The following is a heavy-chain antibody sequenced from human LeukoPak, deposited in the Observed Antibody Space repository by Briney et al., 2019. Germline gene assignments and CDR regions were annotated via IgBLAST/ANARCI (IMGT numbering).Heavy chain of an antibody. Sequence: GGSLRLSCAASGFTFSGYDMPWLRQTPGKGLEWVSGIGIPGDTYYPGSVKGRFTISRENTKSSFYLQMNSLRAEDTAVYFCARAHVGAGLAFDVWGRGTLVTVSS. CDR1: GFTFSGYD. CDR3: ARAHVGAGLAFDV. D-gene: IGHD1-26*01. CDR2: IGIPGDT. V-gene: IGHV3-13*01. J-gene: IGHJ3*01.